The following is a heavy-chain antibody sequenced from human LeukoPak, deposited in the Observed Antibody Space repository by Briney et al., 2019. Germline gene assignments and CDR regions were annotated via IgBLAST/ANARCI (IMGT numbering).Heavy chain of an antibody. V-gene: IGHV3-21*01. CDR3: ARDLHGSGSYYIFDY. CDR1: GFTFSSYS. CDR2: ISSSSSYI. D-gene: IGHD3-10*01. Sequence: GGSLRLSCAASGFTFSSYSMNWARQAPGKGLEWVSSISSSSSYIYYADSVKGRFTISRDNAKNSLYLQMNSLRAEDTAVYYCARDLHGSGSYYIFDYWGQGTLVTVSS. J-gene: IGHJ4*02.